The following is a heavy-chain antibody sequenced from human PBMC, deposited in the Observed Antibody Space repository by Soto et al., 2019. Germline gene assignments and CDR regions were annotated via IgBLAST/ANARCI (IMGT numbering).Heavy chain of an antibody. CDR1: GGTFSGFS. D-gene: IGHD2-2*01. Sequence: SVKVSCKASGGTFSGFSFSWVRQAPGQGLEWMGRIIPLLGIVNNAQKFHGRVTITADKPTTTVYMELSSLRSEDTAVYYCARGPSKDAFDIWGQGTMVTVSS. J-gene: IGHJ3*02. V-gene: IGHV1-69*02. CDR3: ARGPSKDAFDI. CDR2: IIPLLGIV.